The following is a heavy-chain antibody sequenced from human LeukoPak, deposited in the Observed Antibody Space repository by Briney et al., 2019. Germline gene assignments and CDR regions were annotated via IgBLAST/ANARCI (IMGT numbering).Heavy chain of an antibody. D-gene: IGHD3-22*01. CDR1: GVTFSSYA. Sequence: GGSLRLSCAASGVTFSSYAMSWVRQTPGKGLEWVSVISGSGGSTYYADSVKGRFTISRDNSKNTLYLQMNSLRAEDTAVYYCAKDNELYDSSGYYSGYLDYWGQGTLVTVSS. J-gene: IGHJ4*02. CDR2: ISGSGGST. CDR3: AKDNELYDSSGYYSGYLDY. V-gene: IGHV3-23*01.